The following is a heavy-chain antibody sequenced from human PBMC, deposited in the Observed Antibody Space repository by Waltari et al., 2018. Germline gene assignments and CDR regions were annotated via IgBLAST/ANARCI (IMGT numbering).Heavy chain of an antibody. J-gene: IGHJ3*02. D-gene: IGHD2-8*01. Sequence: QVQVQESGPGLVKPSETLSLTCTVPGYSISSGYYWGWIRQPPGKGLEWIGSIYHSGSTYYNPSLKSRVTISVDTSKNQFSLKLSSVTAADTAVYYCARDSMVDAFDIWGQGTLITVSS. V-gene: IGHV4-38-2*02. CDR1: GYSISSGYY. CDR3: ARDSMVDAFDI. CDR2: IYHSGST.